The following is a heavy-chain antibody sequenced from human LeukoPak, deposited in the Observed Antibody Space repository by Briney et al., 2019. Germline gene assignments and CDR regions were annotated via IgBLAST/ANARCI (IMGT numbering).Heavy chain of an antibody. Sequence: GGSLRLSCAASGFTFSSYAMSWVRQAPGKGREWVSAISGSGGETYYHDSVTGRFTISIDNSKNTLYLQMNSLRAEDTAVYYCAKTRRGSGSYYTNYYYYGMDVWGQGTTVTVSS. V-gene: IGHV3-23*01. CDR2: ISGSGGET. CDR1: GFTFSSYA. D-gene: IGHD3-10*01. CDR3: AKTRRGSGSYYTNYYYYGMDV. J-gene: IGHJ6*02.